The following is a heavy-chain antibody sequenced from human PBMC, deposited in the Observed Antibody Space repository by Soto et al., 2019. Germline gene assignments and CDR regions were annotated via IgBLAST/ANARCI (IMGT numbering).Heavy chain of an antibody. CDR3: AGASTILRGVIPFDY. CDR1: GYTFTGYY. CDR2: INPNSGGT. J-gene: IGHJ4*02. Sequence: ASVKVSCKASGYTFTGYYMHVVRQAPGQGLESMGWINPNSGGTNYAQKFQGTVTMTRDTSISTPYMELSRLRSDDTAVYYCAGASTILRGVIPFDYWGQGTLVAVFS. D-gene: IGHD3-3*01. V-gene: IGHV1-2*02.